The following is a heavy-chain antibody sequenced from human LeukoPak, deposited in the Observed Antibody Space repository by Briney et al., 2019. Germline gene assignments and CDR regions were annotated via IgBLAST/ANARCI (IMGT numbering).Heavy chain of an antibody. CDR1: GFTFSSYG. V-gene: IGHV3-33*01. Sequence: GGSLRLSCAASGFTFSSYGMHWVRQAPGKGLEWVAVIWYDGSNKYYADSVKGRFTISRDNSKNTLYLQMNSLRAEDTAVYYCARAVLGYCSSTSCSTSYYYYGMDVWGQGTTVTVS. D-gene: IGHD2-2*01. J-gene: IGHJ6*02. CDR3: ARAVLGYCSSTSCSTSYYYYGMDV. CDR2: IWYDGSNK.